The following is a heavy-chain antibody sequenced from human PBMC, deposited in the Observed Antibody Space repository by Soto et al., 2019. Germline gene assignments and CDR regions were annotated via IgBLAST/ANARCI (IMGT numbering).Heavy chain of an antibody. D-gene: IGHD1-26*01. Sequence: QVQLVESGGGVVQPGGSLRLSCAASGFTFSSYAMHWVRQAPGKGLEWVALISYDGSNQYYADSVKGRFTISRDKSKNTLYLQLNTLRIEDTAVYSCARGRGSQLSYYFDYWGQGALVTVSS. CDR1: GFTFSSYA. CDR3: ARGRGSQLSYYFDY. CDR2: ISYDGSNQ. V-gene: IGHV3-30-3*01. J-gene: IGHJ4*02.